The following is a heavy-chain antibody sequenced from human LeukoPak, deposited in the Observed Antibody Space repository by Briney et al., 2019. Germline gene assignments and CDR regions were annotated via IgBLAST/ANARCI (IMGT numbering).Heavy chain of an antibody. CDR2: IWYDGSNK. CDR3: AKDRYYDFCSGHSS. CDR1: GFTFSSYA. D-gene: IGHD3-3*01. Sequence: GGSLRLSGAASGFTFSSYAMHWVRQAPGKGLEWVAVIWYDGSNKYYADSVKGRFTISRDNSKNTLSLQMSSLRAEDTAVYHCAKDRYYDFCSGHSSWGQGTLVTVSS. V-gene: IGHV3-33*06. J-gene: IGHJ5*02.